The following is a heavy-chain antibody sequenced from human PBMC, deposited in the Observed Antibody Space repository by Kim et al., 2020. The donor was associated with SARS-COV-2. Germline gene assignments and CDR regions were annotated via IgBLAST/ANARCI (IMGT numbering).Heavy chain of an antibody. D-gene: IGHD4-17*01. Sequence: SETLSLTCAVYGGSFSGYYWSWIRQPPGKGLEWIGEINHSGSTNYNPSLKSRVTITVDTSKNQFSLKLSSVTAADTAVYYCARKGSTVLTPYYFDYWGQG. CDR3: ARKGSTVLTPYYFDY. CDR2: INHSGST. V-gene: IGHV4-34*01. J-gene: IGHJ4*02. CDR1: GGSFSGYY.